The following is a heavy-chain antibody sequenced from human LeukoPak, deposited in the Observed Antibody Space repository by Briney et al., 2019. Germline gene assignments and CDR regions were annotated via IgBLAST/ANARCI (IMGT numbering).Heavy chain of an antibody. CDR2: ISGSGGST. CDR1: GFTFSSYA. J-gene: IGHJ4*02. CDR3: AKSLPNYYDSSGYSGFDY. D-gene: IGHD3-22*01. Sequence: GGSLRLSCAASGFTFSSYAMSWVRQAPGKGREWVSAISGSGGSTYYADSAKGRFTISRDNSKNTLYLQMNSLRAEDTAVYYCAKSLPNYYDSSGYSGFDYWGQGTLVTVSS. V-gene: IGHV3-23*01.